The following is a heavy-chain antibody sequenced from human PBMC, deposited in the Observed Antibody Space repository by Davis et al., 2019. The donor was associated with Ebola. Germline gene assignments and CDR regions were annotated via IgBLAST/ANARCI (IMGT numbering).Heavy chain of an antibody. CDR3: ARGGYSYGFDY. CDR2: IYYSGST. Sequence: PSETLSLTCTVSGDSIRSYYWSWIRQPPGKGLEWIGYIYYSGSTNYNPSLKSRVTISVDTSKNQFSLKLSSVTAADTAVYYCARGGYSYGFDYWGQGTLVTVSS. CDR1: GDSIRSYY. J-gene: IGHJ4*02. D-gene: IGHD5-18*01. V-gene: IGHV4-59*12.